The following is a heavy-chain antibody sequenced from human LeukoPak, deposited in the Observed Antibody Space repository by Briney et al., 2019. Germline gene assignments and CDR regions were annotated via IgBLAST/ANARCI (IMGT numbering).Heavy chain of an antibody. V-gene: IGHV1-46*01. Sequence: GASVKVSCKASGYTFTSYYMHWVRQAPGQGLEWMGIINPSGGSTSYAQKFQGRVTMTRDTSISTAYMELSRLRSDDTAVYYCARVSVAGPYYFDYWGQGTLVTVSS. CDR2: INPSGGST. J-gene: IGHJ4*02. CDR3: ARVSVAGPYYFDY. CDR1: GYTFTSYY. D-gene: IGHD6-19*01.